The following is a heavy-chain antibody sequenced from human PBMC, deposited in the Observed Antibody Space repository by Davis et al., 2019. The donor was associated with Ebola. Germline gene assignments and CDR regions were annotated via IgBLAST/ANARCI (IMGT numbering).Heavy chain of an antibody. Sequence: PSETLSLTCAASGFTFSNYWMTWVRQAPGKGLEWVGKIKYDGSDKYYVDSVKGRFTISRDNAKNSLYLQMNSLTVEDTAIYYCAKDSGWQMSPWGQGTLVIVSS. CDR2: IKYDGSDK. CDR3: AKDSGWQMSP. CDR1: GFTFSNYW. V-gene: IGHV3-7*01. J-gene: IGHJ5*02. D-gene: IGHD6-19*01.